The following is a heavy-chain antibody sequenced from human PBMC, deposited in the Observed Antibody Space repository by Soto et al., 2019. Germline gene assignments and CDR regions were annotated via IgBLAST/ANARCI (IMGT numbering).Heavy chain of an antibody. J-gene: IGHJ6*01. CDR2: ISYSGST. Sequence: ETLSLTCRISGGSISSYYWNWIRQPPGKGLEWIGFISYSGSTNYNPALTSRVTISVDTSKDQFSLRLNSVTAADTAVYYCARVQSTSWGYYYAVDVWGQGTTVTVSS. D-gene: IGHD2-2*01. CDR1: GGSISSYY. CDR3: ARVQSTSWGYYYAVDV. V-gene: IGHV4-59*01.